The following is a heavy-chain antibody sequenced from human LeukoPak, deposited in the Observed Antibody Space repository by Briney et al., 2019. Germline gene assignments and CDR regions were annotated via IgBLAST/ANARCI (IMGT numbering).Heavy chain of an antibody. CDR1: GGSISRGPYY. Sequence: PSQTLSLTCSVSGGSISRGPYYWSWIRQPAGKGLEWIGRIYTSGRTNYNPSLKSRVTISVDTSKNQFSLKLSSVTAADTAVYYCAREADCSSTSCYTGKNYYYYMDVWGKGTTVTVSS. D-gene: IGHD2-2*02. J-gene: IGHJ6*03. V-gene: IGHV4-61*02. CDR3: AREADCSSTSCYTGKNYYYYMDV. CDR2: IYTSGRT.